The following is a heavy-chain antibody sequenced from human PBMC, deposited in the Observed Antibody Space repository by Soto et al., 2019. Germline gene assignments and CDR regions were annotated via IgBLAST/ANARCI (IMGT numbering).Heavy chain of an antibody. CDR1: GFSFSLYG. V-gene: IGHV3-33*01. CDR2: IRYDGSDK. Sequence: QVNLVESGGGVVPPGTSLRLSCAASGFSFSLYGMHWVRQAPGKGLEWVAFIRYDGSDKQCADTVKGRCAVSRDNLENTLARQIDNLSADDTATYSCARDQGGSVAYLDVWGQGTLVTVSS. J-gene: IGHJ4*02. D-gene: IGHD5-12*01. CDR3: ARDQGGSVAYLDV.